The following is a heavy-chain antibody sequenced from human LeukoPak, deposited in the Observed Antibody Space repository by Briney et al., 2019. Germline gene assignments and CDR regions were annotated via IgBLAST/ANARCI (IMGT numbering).Heavy chain of an antibody. Sequence: GGSLRLSCAASGFTFSSYAMHWVHQAPGKGLEWVAVISYDGSNKYYADSVKGRFTISRDNSKNTLYLQMNSLRAEDTAVYYCAREGVRNWFDPWGQGTLVTVSS. CDR3: AREGVRNWFDP. CDR2: ISYDGSNK. J-gene: IGHJ5*02. V-gene: IGHV3-30-3*01. CDR1: GFTFSSYA. D-gene: IGHD3-16*01.